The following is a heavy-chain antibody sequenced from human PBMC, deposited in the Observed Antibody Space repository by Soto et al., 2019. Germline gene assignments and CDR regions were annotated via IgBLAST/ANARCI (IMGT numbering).Heavy chain of an antibody. CDR3: VSRIPSWVFDS. J-gene: IGHJ4*01. CDR1: GFTVNTNY. Sequence: GGSLRLSCLVSGFTVNTNYMYWVRQAPGRGLEWVSAMYSSGDIHYADSVKGRFTISRDTSENTLYLRMDKLRVEDTAVYFCVSRIPSWVFDSWGQGTLVTVSS. V-gene: IGHV3-53*01. D-gene: IGHD3-16*01. CDR2: MYSSGDI.